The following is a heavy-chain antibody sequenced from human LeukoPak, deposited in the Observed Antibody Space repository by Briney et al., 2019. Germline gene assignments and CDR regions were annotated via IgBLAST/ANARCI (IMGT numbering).Heavy chain of an antibody. CDR3: AKGYYYYYGMDV. Sequence: GGSLRLSCAASGFTFSSYAMSWVRQAPGKGLEWVSAISGSGGSTYYADSVRGRFTISRDNSKNTLYLQMNSLRAEDTAVYYCAKGYYYYYGMDVWGQGTTVTVSS. CDR1: GFTFSSYA. J-gene: IGHJ6*02. CDR2: ISGSGGST. V-gene: IGHV3-23*01.